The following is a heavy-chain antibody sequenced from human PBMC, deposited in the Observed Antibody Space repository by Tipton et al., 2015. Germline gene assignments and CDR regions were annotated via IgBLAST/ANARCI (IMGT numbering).Heavy chain of an antibody. J-gene: IGHJ4*02. CDR1: GGSIGSYY. CDR2: IYYSGTT. CDR3: TRASFMREADFDY. V-gene: IGHV4-59*01. D-gene: IGHD3-16*01. Sequence: TLSLTCTVSGGSIGSYYWNWIRQSPGKGLEWIGYIYYSGTTEYNPSLNGRVTIAVDTSKNQFSLNLRSVTAADTAIYYCTRASFMREADFDYWGQGTLATVSS.